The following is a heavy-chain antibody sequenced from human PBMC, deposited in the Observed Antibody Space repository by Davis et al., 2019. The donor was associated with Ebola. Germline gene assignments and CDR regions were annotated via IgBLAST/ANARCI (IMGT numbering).Heavy chain of an antibody. J-gene: IGHJ4*02. D-gene: IGHD3-10*01. CDR2: FHPGTSDL. Sequence: GESLKISCTASGYSFETHWIGWVRQLPGKGLEWMRNFHPGTSDLKYSPSFQGQIIISVDRSMRTAYLEWRTLQSSDTAIYYCASQGHKRNYLIHDYWGQGTPVTVTS. CDR1: GYSFETHW. V-gene: IGHV5-51*01. CDR3: ASQGHKRNYLIHDY.